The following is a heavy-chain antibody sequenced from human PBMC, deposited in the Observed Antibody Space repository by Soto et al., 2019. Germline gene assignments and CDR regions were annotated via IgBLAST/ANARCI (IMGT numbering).Heavy chain of an antibody. D-gene: IGHD3-3*01. J-gene: IGHJ6*03. Sequence: GASVKVSCKASGYTFASYDINWVRQATGQGLEWMGWMNPNSGNTGYAQKFQGRVTMTRNTSISTAYMELSSLRSEDTAVYYCARSPTILPVYYYYYYMDAWGKGTTVTVSS. CDR3: ARSPTILPVYYYYYYMDA. CDR1: GYTFASYD. V-gene: IGHV1-8*01. CDR2: MNPNSGNT.